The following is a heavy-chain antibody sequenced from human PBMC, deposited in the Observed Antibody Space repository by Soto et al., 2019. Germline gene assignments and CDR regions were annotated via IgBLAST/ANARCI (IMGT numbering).Heavy chain of an antibody. CDR3: AGITQGDLVI. Sequence: DVQLVESGGGLVQPGGSLRLSCEASGFTFSAYWMHWVRQAPGKGLMWVARIIDDGSGASYADSVKGRFTISRDNAKNTLYLQMNSMRAADTAVYYCAGITQGDLVIWGQGTPVTVSS. CDR1: GFTFSAYW. CDR2: IIDDGSGA. D-gene: IGHD3-10*01. J-gene: IGHJ4*02. V-gene: IGHV3-74*01.